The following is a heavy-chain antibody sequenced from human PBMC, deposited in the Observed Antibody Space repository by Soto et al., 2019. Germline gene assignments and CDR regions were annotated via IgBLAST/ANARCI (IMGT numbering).Heavy chain of an antibody. D-gene: IGHD3-10*01. CDR2: ISYDGTRK. CDR1: GFTFRSYA. Sequence: QGQLVESGGGVVQPKRSLRLSCAASGFTFRSYAMHWVRQAPGKGLEWVAVISYDGTRKYYADSVKGRFTVSRDISKSTLNLQMNSLRPEDTAMYYCATTYYYRSGSGAHFDSWGQGTLVTVSS. J-gene: IGHJ4*02. V-gene: IGHV3-30*04. CDR3: ATTYYYRSGSGAHFDS.